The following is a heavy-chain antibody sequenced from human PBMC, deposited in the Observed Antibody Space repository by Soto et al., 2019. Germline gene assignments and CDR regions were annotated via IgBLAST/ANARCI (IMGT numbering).Heavy chain of an antibody. D-gene: IGHD3-22*01. CDR1: GYTLTELS. J-gene: IGHJ3*02. V-gene: IGHV1-24*01. CDR3: ATGRYYDEDAFDI. Sequence: EASVKVSCKVSGYTLTELSMHWVRQAPGEGLEWMGGFDPEDGETIYAQKFQGRVTMTEDTSTDTAYMELSSLRSEDTAVYYCATGRYYDEDAFDIWGQGTMVTVSS. CDR2: FDPEDGET.